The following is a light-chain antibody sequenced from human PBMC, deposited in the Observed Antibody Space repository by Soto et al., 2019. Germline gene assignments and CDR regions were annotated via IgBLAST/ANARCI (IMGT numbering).Light chain of an antibody. J-gene: IGKJ1*01. CDR3: QQYDSYSWT. Sequence: DIQMTQSPCTLSASVGDRVTITCRASQSISGWLAWYQQKPGEAPKILIYDASSLESGVPSRFSGSGSGTEFTLTISSLQPDDFATYYCQQYDSYSWTFGQGTKVDIK. CDR2: DAS. CDR1: QSISGW. V-gene: IGKV1-5*01.